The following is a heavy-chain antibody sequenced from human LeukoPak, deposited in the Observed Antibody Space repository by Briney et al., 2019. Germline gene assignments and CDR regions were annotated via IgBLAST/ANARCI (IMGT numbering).Heavy chain of an antibody. Sequence: GGSLRLSCAASGFTFSDYYMTWIRQAPGQGPEWISYISSSGGTIFYADSVKGRSTISRDNAKNSVYLQMNSLRAEDTAVYYCATGPSGYFFNYWGQGTLVTVSS. D-gene: IGHD2-8*02. J-gene: IGHJ4*02. CDR1: GFTFSDYY. V-gene: IGHV3-11*04. CDR3: ATGPSGYFFNY. CDR2: ISSSGGTI.